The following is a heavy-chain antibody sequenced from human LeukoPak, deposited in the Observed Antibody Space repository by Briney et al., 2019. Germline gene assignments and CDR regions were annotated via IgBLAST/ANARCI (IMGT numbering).Heavy chain of an antibody. J-gene: IGHJ6*03. Sequence: GASVKVSCKASGYTFTSYDINWVRQATGQGLEWVGWMNPNSGNTGYAQKFQGRVTITRNTSISTAYMELSSLRSEDTAVYYCVRGAGATISYYHYYTDVWGKGTTVTVSS. V-gene: IGHV1-8*03. CDR2: MNPNSGNT. D-gene: IGHD1-26*01. CDR1: GYTFTSYD. CDR3: VRGAGATISYYHYYTDV.